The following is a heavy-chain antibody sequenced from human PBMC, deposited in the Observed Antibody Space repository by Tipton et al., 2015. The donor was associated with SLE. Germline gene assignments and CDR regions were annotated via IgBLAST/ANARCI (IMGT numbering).Heavy chain of an antibody. Sequence: SLRLSCAASGFTFSDYYMSWIRQAPGKGLEWVSYISSSGSTIYYADSVKGRFTISRDNAKNSLYLQMNSLRAEDTAVYYCARVTGYSSSWEDYWGQGTLVTVSS. D-gene: IGHD6-13*01. CDR2: ISSSGSTI. V-gene: IGHV3-11*04. CDR1: GFTFSDYY. J-gene: IGHJ4*02. CDR3: ARVTGYSSSWEDY.